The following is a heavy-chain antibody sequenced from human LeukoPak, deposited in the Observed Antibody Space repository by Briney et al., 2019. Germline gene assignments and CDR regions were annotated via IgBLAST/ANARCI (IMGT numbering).Heavy chain of an antibody. Sequence: GASLKISFKGFGYSFTSYRIGWGRQMPGKGLEWMGIIYPGDSDTRYRPSFQGQVTISADKSVSTAYLQWSSLNASDTAMYYCARLHSFSNLDYWGQGTLVTVSS. CDR3: ARLHSFSNLDY. D-gene: IGHD5-18*01. J-gene: IGHJ4*02. CDR1: GYSFTSYR. CDR2: IYPGDSDT. V-gene: IGHV5-51*01.